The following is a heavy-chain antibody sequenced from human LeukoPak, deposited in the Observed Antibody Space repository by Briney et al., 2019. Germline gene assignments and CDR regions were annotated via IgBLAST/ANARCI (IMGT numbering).Heavy chain of an antibody. CDR1: GGTFSSYA. D-gene: IGHD3-16*01. J-gene: IGHJ4*02. V-gene: IGHV1-69*01. CDR3: ASLASRGSYFDY. Sequence: SVKVSCKASGGTFSSYAISWVRQAPGQGLEWMGGIIPIFGTANYAQKFQGRVTITADESTSTAYMELSSLRSEDTAVYYCASLASRGSYFDYWGQGTLVTVSS. CDR2: IIPIFGTA.